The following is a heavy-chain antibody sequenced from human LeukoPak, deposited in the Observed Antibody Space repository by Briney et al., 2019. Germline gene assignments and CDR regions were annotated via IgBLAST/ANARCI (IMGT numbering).Heavy chain of an antibody. CDR3: ASGARRTSCLDY. Sequence: PGGSLTLSCAASGFTVSSNYMSWVRQAPGKGLEWVSVLYSGDGAYYADSVKGRFSISRDNSKNTLYLQMNSLRAEDTAVYYCASGARRTSCLDYWGQGTLVTVPS. V-gene: IGHV3-53*01. J-gene: IGHJ4*02. D-gene: IGHD2-2*01. CDR1: GFTVSSNY. CDR2: LYSGDGA.